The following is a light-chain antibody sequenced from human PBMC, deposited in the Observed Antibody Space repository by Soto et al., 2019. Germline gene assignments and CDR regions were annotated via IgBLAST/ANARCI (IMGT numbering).Light chain of an antibody. V-gene: IGKV1-5*03. CDR2: KAS. CDR1: QSISSW. Sequence: DIQMTQSPSTLSASVGDRVTITCRASQSISSWLAWYQKKPGKAPKLLIYKASSLESGVPSRFSVSGAGKEFTLTISSLQHDDFATYSCQQYNNYSRTVGQAAKVEIK. J-gene: IGKJ1*01. CDR3: QQYNNYSRT.